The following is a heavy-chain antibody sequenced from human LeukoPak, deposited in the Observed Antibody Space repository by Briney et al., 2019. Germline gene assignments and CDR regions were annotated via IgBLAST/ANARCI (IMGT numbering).Heavy chain of an antibody. V-gene: IGHV1-46*01. CDR2: INPSGGST. J-gene: IGHJ4*02. Sequence: ASVKVPCKASGYTFTSYHIHWVRQAPGQGLEIMGIINPSGGSTTYAQKFQGRVTMTRDTSTSTVYMELSSLRSEDTAVYYCAKLAAAGTAHYYFDYWGQGTLVTVSS. CDR1: GYTFTSYH. D-gene: IGHD6-13*01. CDR3: AKLAAAGTAHYYFDY.